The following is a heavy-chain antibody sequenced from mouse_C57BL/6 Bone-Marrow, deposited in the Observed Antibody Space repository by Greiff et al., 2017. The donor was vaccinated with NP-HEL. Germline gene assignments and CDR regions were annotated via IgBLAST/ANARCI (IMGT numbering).Heavy chain of an antibody. CDR3: ARVGYDYDVDY. V-gene: IGHV3-6*01. CDR1: GYSITSGYY. J-gene: IGHJ2*01. D-gene: IGHD2-4*01. CDR2: ISYDGSN. Sequence: VQLQQSGPGLVKPSQSLSLTCSVTGYSITSGYYWNWIRQFPGNKLEWMGYISYDGSNNYNPSLKNRISITRDTSKNQFFLKLNSVTTEDTATYYCARVGYDYDVDYWGQGTTLTVSS.